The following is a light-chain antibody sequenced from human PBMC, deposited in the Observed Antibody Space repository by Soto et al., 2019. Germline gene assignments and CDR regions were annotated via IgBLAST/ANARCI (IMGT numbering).Light chain of an antibody. Sequence: DIQITQYPSSLSAYARDRVAITSPSSLPISNYLAWYQQKAGKIPNLLIYGASTLQAGVPSRFSGSGSGTDFTLAIGSLQTEDVAAYYCKKYNSAPLTFGGGTKVDIK. CDR2: GAS. CDR3: KKYNSAPLT. J-gene: IGKJ4*01. CDR1: LPISNY. V-gene: IGKV1-27*01.